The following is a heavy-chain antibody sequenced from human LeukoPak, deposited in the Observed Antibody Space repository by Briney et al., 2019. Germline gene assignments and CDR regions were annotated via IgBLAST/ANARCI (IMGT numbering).Heavy chain of an antibody. V-gene: IGHV3-23*01. J-gene: IGHJ4*02. CDR2: ISGSGGNT. CDR1: GFTFSSYA. CDR3: ARDLGGGAQFDY. D-gene: IGHD3-16*01. Sequence: GGSLRLSCAASGFTFSSYAMSWVRQAPGKGLEWVSAISGSGGNTYYADSVKGRFTISRDNSKNTLYLQMNSLRAEDTAVYYCARDLGGGAQFDYWGQGTLVTVSS.